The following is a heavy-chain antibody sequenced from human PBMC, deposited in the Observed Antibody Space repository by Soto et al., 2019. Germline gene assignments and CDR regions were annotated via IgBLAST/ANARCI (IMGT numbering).Heavy chain of an antibody. CDR2: ISGSGGST. V-gene: IGHV3-23*01. D-gene: IGHD5-12*01. J-gene: IGHJ4*02. Sequence: GGSLRLSCAASGFTFSSYAMSWVRQAPGKGLEWVSAISGSGGSTYYADSVKGRFTISRDNSKNTLYLQMNSLRAEDTAVYYCAKKLDVDIVATITDYWGQGTLVTVSS. CDR1: GFTFSSYA. CDR3: AKKLDVDIVATITDY.